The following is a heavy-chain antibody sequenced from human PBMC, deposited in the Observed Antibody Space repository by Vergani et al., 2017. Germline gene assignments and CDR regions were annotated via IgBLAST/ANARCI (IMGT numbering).Heavy chain of an antibody. CDR1: GDSTSGGTHY. Sequence: QVHLQESGPVLVKPAQTLSRTCRVSGDSTSGGTHYWSWIRKPSGKGLEWIGHIYYTGNTYYNPSLEGRVVISVDTSKNQFSLKLTSVTAAAAAEYSCAREDPPDKRLDPWGQGTRVTVS. V-gene: IGHV4-30-4*08. CDR2: IYYTGNT. J-gene: IGHJ5*02. CDR3: AREDPPDKRLDP. D-gene: IGHD1-14*01.